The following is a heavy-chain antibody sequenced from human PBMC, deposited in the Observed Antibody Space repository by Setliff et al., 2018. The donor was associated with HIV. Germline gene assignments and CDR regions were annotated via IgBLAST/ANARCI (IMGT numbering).Heavy chain of an antibody. V-gene: IGHV3-23*01. CDR3: VGYDSSGYYSTDY. Sequence: GSLRLSCAVSGFTLTNYYMTWIRQAPGKGLAWVSGINAGGESTYNADSVKGRFTISRDNSKNTLYLQMNNLRTEDTAVYYCVGYDSSGYYSTDYWGQGTLVTVSS. CDR1: GFTLTNYY. D-gene: IGHD3-22*01. J-gene: IGHJ4*02. CDR2: INAGGEST.